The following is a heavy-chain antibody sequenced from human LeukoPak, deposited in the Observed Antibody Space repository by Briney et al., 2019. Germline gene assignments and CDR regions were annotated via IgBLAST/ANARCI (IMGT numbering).Heavy chain of an antibody. D-gene: IGHD3-16*01. V-gene: IGHV1-2*02. CDR2: IDPNSGGT. CDR1: GYTFTGYY. Sequence: ASVKVSCKASGYTFTGYYMHWVRQAPGRGLEWMGWIDPNSGGTNYAQKFQGRVTMTRDTSISTAYMELSRLRSDDKAVYYCASSKGDDAFDIWGQGTMVTVSS. J-gene: IGHJ3*02. CDR3: ASSKGDDAFDI.